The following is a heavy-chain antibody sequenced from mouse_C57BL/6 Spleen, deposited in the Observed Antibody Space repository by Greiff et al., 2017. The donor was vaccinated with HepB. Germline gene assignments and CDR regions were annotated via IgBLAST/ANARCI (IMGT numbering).Heavy chain of an antibody. V-gene: IGHV14-4*01. CDR1: GFNIKDDY. D-gene: IGHD1-1*01. CDR2: IDPENGDT. CDR3: TTSTVVAPYWYFDV. Sequence: VQLQQSGAELVRPGASVKLSCTASGFNIKDDYMHWVKQRPEQGLEWIGWIDPENGDTEYASKFQGKATITADTSSNTAYLQLSRLTSEDTAVYYCTTSTVVAPYWYFDVWGTGTTVTVSS. J-gene: IGHJ1*03.